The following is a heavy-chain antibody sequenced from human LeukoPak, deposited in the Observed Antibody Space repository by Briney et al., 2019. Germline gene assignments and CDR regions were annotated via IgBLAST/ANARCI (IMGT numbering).Heavy chain of an antibody. Sequence: SETLSLTWIVSGGSISSSSYYWGWIRQPPGKGLEWIGSTYYSGSTYYNPSLKSRVTISVDTSKNQFSLKLSSVTAADTAVYYCARELGSTYFFNYWGQGTLVTVSS. CDR1: GGSISSSSYY. CDR3: ARELGSTYFFNY. V-gene: IGHV4-39*02. J-gene: IGHJ4*02. D-gene: IGHD6-6*01. CDR2: TYYSGST.